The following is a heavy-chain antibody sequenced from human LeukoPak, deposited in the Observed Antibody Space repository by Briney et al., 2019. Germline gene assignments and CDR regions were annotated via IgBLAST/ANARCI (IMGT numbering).Heavy chain of an antibody. CDR2: ISSSGSTI. V-gene: IGHV3-48*03. J-gene: IGHJ4*02. D-gene: IGHD2-21*02. CDR1: GFTFSSYE. Sequence: GGSLRLSCAASGFTFSSYEMNWVRQAPGEGLEWVSYISSSGSTIYYADSVKGRFTISRDNAKNSLYLQMNSLRAEDTAVYYCARDLGDYSFDYWGQGTLVTVSS. CDR3: ARDLGDYSFDY.